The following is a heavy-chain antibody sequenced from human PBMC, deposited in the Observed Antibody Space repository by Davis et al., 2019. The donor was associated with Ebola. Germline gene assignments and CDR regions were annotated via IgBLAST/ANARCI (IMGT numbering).Heavy chain of an antibody. CDR2: ISSSSSTI. Sequence: GGSLRLSCAASGFTFSSYSMNWVRQAPGKGLEWVSYISSSSSTIYYADSVKGRFTISRDNAKNSLYLQMNSLRDEDTAVYYCARTDCGGDCKLIDYWGQGTLVTVSS. CDR1: GFTFSSYS. CDR3: ARTDCGGDCKLIDY. V-gene: IGHV3-48*02. J-gene: IGHJ4*02. D-gene: IGHD2-21*02.